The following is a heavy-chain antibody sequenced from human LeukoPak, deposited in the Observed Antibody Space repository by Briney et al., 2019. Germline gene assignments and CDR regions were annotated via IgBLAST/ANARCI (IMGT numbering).Heavy chain of an antibody. CDR3: ARDQRLPKLDY. D-gene: IGHD2-15*01. CDR1: GFTFSSYS. CDR2: ISSSSSTI. J-gene: IGHJ4*02. V-gene: IGHV3-48*04. Sequence: GGSLRLSCAASGFTFSSYSMNWVRQAPGKGLEWVSYISSSSSTIYYADSVKGRFTISRDNAKNSLYLQMNSLRAEDTAVYYCARDQRLPKLDYWGQGTLVTVSS.